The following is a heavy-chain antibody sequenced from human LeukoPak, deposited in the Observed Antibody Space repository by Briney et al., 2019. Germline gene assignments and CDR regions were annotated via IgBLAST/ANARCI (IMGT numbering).Heavy chain of an antibody. CDR2: IIPIFGTA. J-gene: IGHJ5*02. D-gene: IGHD1-26*01. CDR3: AKRWELLGNWFDP. Sequence: SVKVSCKSSGGTFSSYAISWVRQAPGQGLEWMGGIIPIFGTANYAQKFQGRVTITADESTSTAYMELSSLRSEDTAVYYCAKRWELLGNWFDPWGQGTLVTVSS. V-gene: IGHV1-69*13. CDR1: GGTFSSYA.